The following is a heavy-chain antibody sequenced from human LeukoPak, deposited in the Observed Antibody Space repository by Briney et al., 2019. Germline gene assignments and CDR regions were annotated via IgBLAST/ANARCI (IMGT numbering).Heavy chain of an antibody. CDR3: ARGTSGANYYYYMAV. CDR1: GYSFGEYW. Sequence: GESLKISCQVFGYSFGEYWIAWVRQKPGQGLEWMGMIYPDDSDTRYSPSFQGQVTISADKSINTAYLQWSSLKASDTALYYCARGTSGANYYYYMAVWGKGTTVIVSS. V-gene: IGHV5-51*01. CDR2: IYPDDSDT. J-gene: IGHJ6*03.